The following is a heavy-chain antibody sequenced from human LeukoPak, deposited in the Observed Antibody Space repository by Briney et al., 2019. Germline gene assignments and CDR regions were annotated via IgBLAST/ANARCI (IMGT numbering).Heavy chain of an antibody. CDR2: INPNSGGT. D-gene: IGHD2-15*01. CDR3: ARGSYGLYYYYYGMDV. Sequence: ASVKVSCKASGYTFTGYYMHWVRRAPGQGLEWMGWINPNSGGTNYAQKFQGWVTMTRDTSISTAYMELSRLRSDDTAVYYCARGSYGLYYYYYGMDVWGQGTTVTVSS. CDR1: GYTFTGYY. J-gene: IGHJ6*02. V-gene: IGHV1-2*04.